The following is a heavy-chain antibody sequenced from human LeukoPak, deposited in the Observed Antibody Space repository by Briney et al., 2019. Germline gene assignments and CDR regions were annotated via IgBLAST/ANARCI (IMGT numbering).Heavy chain of an antibody. J-gene: IGHJ6*02. Sequence: GGSLRLSCAASGFTFSSYSMNWVRQAPEKGLEWVGIIRSKAYGGTTQYAASVRGRFTISRDDSKSIAYLQMSNLKTEDTAVYFCTRYYFGSGTYYSTFAMDVWGPGTTVTVSS. V-gene: IGHV3-49*04. CDR2: IRSKAYGGTT. CDR3: TRYYFGSGTYYSTFAMDV. CDR1: GFTFSSYS. D-gene: IGHD3-10*01.